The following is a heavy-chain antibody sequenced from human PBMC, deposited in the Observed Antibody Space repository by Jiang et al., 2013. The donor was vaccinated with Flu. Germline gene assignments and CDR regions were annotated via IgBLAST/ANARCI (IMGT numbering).Heavy chain of an antibody. CDR1: GFTFSSWW. V-gene: IGHV3-7*01. Sequence: GLVQPGGSLRLSCAASGFTFSSWWMTWVRQAPGKGLEWVANINEDGSERYYVDSVKGRFTISRDNAKNSLYLQMNSLRGEDTAVYYCTRGRAWLDPWGQGTLVTVSS. J-gene: IGHJ5*02. CDR3: TRGRAWLDP. CDR2: INEDGSER.